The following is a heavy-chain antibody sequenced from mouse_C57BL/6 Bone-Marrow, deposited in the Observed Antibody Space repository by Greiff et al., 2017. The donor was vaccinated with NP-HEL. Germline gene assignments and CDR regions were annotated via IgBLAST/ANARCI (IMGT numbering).Heavy chain of an antibody. CDR3: ARFPILYDGYFWYFDV. J-gene: IGHJ1*03. V-gene: IGHV2-2*01. CDR1: GFSLTSYG. D-gene: IGHD2-3*01. Sequence: VQLQQSGPGLVQPSQSLSITCTVSGFSLTSYGVHWVRQSPGKGLEWLGVIWSGGSTDYNAAFISRLSISKDNSKSQVFFKMNSLQADDTAIYYCARFPILYDGYFWYFDVWGTGTTVTVSS. CDR2: IWSGGST.